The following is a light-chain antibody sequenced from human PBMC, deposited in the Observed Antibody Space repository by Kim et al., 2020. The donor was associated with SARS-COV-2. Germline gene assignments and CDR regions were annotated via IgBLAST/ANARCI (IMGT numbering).Light chain of an antibody. Sequence: DIQMTQSPSSLAASVGDRVTITCRASQSINAYLNWYQQKPGKAPKLLIYAASTLQSGVPSRFSGSGSGTDFTLTINSLQTEVFASYYCQQSHTAPLLTFGGGTKVDI. V-gene: IGKV1-39*01. CDR3: QQSHTAPLLT. J-gene: IGKJ4*01. CDR2: AAS. CDR1: QSINAY.